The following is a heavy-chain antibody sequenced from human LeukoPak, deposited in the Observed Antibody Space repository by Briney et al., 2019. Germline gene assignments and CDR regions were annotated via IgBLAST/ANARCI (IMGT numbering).Heavy chain of an antibody. Sequence: SSETLSLTCTVSGGSIRSSYYYWGWIRQHPGKGLEWIGYIYYSGSTYYNPSLKSRVTISVDTSKNQFSLKLSSVTAADTAVYYCARAGGFFSPFGYWGQGTLVTVSS. J-gene: IGHJ4*02. V-gene: IGHV4-31*03. CDR1: GGSIRSSYYY. D-gene: IGHD3-3*01. CDR3: ARAGGFFSPFGY. CDR2: IYYSGST.